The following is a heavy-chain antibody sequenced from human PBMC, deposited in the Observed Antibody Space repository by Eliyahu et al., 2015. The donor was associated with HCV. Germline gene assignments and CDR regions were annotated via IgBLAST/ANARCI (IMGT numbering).Heavy chain of an antibody. CDR2: IYYSGNT. CDR1: GGSISSSSYY. D-gene: IGHD3-22*01. CDR3: ARQPLSYYYDSSGFFDY. J-gene: IGHJ4*01. V-gene: IGHV4-39*01. Sequence: QLQLQESGPGLVKPSETLSLTCTVSGGSISSSSYYWGWIRQPPGKGLEWIGSIYYSGNTYYNPSLKSRVTISVDTSKNQFSLKLSSVTAADTAVYYCARQPLSYYYDSSGFFDYWGHGTLVTVSS.